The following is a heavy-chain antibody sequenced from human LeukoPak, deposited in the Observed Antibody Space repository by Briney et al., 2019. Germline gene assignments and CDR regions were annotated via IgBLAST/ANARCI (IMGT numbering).Heavy chain of an antibody. V-gene: IGHV3-72*01. J-gene: IGHJ4*02. D-gene: IGHD1-7*01. CDR1: GFTFSDHY. Sequence: PGGSLRLSCAASGFTFSDHYMDWVRQAPGKGLEWVDRIRNKANSYTTEYAASVKGRFTISRDDSKNSLFLQMNTLKTEDTAVYYCSRAGIRTTPYYFDYWGQGTLVTVSS. CDR2: IRNKANSYTT. CDR3: SRAGIRTTPYYFDY.